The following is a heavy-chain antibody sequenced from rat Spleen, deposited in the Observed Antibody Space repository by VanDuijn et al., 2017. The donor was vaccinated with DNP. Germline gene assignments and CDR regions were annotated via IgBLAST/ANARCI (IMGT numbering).Heavy chain of an antibody. CDR3: ARGNYGGYDY. J-gene: IGHJ2*01. Sequence: QVQLKESGPGLVQPSQTLSLTCTVSGFSLTSNGVGWVRQPPGTGLEWVGVIWSGGGTDYISTLRSRLNISRDTSRRQVFLKMNSLETEDTAIYFCARGNYGGYDYWGQGVMVTVSS. V-gene: IGHV2-15*01. D-gene: IGHD1-11*01. CDR1: GFSLTSNG. CDR2: IWSGGGT.